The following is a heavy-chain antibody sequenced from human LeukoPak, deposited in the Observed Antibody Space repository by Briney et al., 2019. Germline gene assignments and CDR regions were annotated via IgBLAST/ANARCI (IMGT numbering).Heavy chain of an antibody. J-gene: IGHJ4*02. D-gene: IGHD1/OR15-1a*01. CDR2: ISIDGSRT. CDR3: ARDLHGTNDY. Sequence: GGSLRLSCAASGFTLSTYWVHWVRQAPGKGLVWVTRISIDGSRTSYADAVRGRFTISRDNAKNTIYLQMNSLRAEDTAVYYCARDLHGTNDYWGQGTLVTVSS. CDR1: GFTLSTYW. V-gene: IGHV3-74*01.